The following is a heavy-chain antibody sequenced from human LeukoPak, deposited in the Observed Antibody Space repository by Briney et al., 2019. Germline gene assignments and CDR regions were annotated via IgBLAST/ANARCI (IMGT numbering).Heavy chain of an antibody. V-gene: IGHV4-39*01. CDR2: IYYSGST. Sequence: PSETLSLTCTVSGGSISSYYWTWIRQPPGKGLEWIGSIYYSGSTYYNPSLKSRVTISVDTSKNQFSLKLSSVTAADTAVYYCARAMDSGDYSFDYWGQGTLVTVSS. CDR3: ARAMDSGDYSFDY. D-gene: IGHD4-17*01. J-gene: IGHJ4*02. CDR1: GGSISSYY.